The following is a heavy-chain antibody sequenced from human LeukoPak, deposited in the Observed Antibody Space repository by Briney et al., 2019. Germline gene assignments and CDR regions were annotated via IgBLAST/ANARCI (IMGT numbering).Heavy chain of an antibody. CDR2: TKQDGNEK. V-gene: IGHV3-7*03. Sequence: GGSLRLSCAASGFTFSSYWMSWVRQAPGKGLEWVANTKQDGNEKYYVDSVKGRFTISRDNAKNSLYLQMNSLRAEDTAVYYCARDLRGSGWYMDYWGQGALVTVSS. D-gene: IGHD6-19*01. CDR3: ARDLRGSGWYMDY. CDR1: GFTFSSYW. J-gene: IGHJ4*02.